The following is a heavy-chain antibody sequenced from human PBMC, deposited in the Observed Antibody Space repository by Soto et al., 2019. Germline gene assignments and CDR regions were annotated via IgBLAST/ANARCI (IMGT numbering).Heavy chain of an antibody. CDR2: IYPGDSDT. J-gene: IGHJ6*02. CDR1: GYSFTSYW. D-gene: IGHD3-22*01. CDR3: ARMYYYVSSGYKYGMDV. Sequence: GESLKISCKGSGYSFTSYWIGWVRQMPGKGLEWMGIIYPGDSDTRYSPSFQGQVTISADKSISTAYLQWSSLKASDTAMYYCARMYYYVSSGYKYGMDVWGQGTTVTVSS. V-gene: IGHV5-51*01.